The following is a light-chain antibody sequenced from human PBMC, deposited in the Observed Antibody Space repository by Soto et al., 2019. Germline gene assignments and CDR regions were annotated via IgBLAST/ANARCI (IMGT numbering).Light chain of an antibody. CDR1: QGISSY. CDR2: AAS. J-gene: IGKJ3*01. V-gene: IGKV1-9*01. CDR3: QKLFSYPPT. Sequence: DIQLTQSPSFLSASVGDRVTITCRASQGISSYLAWYQQKPGKAPKLLIYAASTLQSGVPSRFSGSGSGTEFTLTISSLQPEDFASYYCQKLFSYPPTFGPGTKVDIK.